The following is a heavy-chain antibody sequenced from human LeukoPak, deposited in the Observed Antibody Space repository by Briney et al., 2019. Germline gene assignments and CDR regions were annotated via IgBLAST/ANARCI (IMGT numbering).Heavy chain of an antibody. CDR2: FDPEDGET. J-gene: IGHJ3*02. Sequence: ASVKVSCKVSGYTLTELSMHWVRQAPGKGLEWMGGFDPEDGETIYAQKFQGRVTMTEDTSTDTAYMELSSLRSEDTAVYYCATQTRWFGELLFKRDAFDIWGQGTMVTVSS. CDR1: GYTLTELS. D-gene: IGHD3-10*01. V-gene: IGHV1-24*01. CDR3: ATQTRWFGELLFKRDAFDI.